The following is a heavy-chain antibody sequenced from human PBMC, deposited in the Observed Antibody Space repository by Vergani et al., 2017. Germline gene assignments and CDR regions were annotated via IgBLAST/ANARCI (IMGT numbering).Heavy chain of an antibody. CDR1: GFTFSSYW. Sequence: EVQLVESGGGLVQPGGSLRLSCAASGFTFSSYWMSWVRQAPGKGLEWVANIKQDGSEKYYVDSVKGRFTISRDNAKNSLYLQMNSLRAEDTAVYYCARPQRGDSKPYGMDVWGQGTTVTVSS. J-gene: IGHJ6*02. CDR3: ARPQRGDSKPYGMDV. CDR2: IKQDGSEK. V-gene: IGHV3-7*03. D-gene: IGHD1-1*01.